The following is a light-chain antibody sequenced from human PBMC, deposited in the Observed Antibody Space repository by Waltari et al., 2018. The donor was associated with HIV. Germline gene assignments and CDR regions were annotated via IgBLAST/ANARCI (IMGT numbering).Light chain of an antibody. CDR2: RAS. CDR3: QQYKSYFWT. Sequence: DVQMTQSPPTLSASVGDRVTITCRASHTIGSSLAWYQQKPGKAPKLLIYRASIIDSGVPSRFSGSGSGTEFTLTISSLQPYDVTTYYCQQYKSYFWTFGQGTKVEIK. CDR1: HTIGSS. V-gene: IGKV1-5*03. J-gene: IGKJ1*01.